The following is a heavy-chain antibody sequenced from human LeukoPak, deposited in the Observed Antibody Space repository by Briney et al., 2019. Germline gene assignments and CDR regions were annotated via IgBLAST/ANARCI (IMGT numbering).Heavy chain of an antibody. V-gene: IGHV3-53*01. CDR1: GFTVSRNY. J-gene: IGHJ6*02. CDR3: TVLPEGV. CDR2: VYSAGTT. D-gene: IGHD1-14*01. Sequence: GSLRLSCTASGFTVSRNYMSWVRQPPGKGLEWVSVVYSAGTTFYADSVKGRFTVSRDNSRNTLDLQMSSLRAEDTAVCYCTVLPEGVWGQGTTVTVSS.